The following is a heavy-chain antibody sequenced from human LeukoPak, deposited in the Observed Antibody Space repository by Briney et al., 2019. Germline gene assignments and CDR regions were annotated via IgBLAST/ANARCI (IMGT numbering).Heavy chain of an antibody. CDR1: GYTFTSYA. V-gene: IGHV7-4-1*02. D-gene: IGHD3-22*01. CDR2: INTNTVNP. CDR3: ARERNDCYGSSGCVGDSYMDV. Sequence: GASVKVSCKASGYTFTSYAMNWVRQAPGQGLEWMGWINTNTVNPTYAQGFTGRFVFSLDTSVSTAYLQISSLKADDTAVYYCARERNDCYGSSGCVGDSYMDVWGKGTTVTVSS. J-gene: IGHJ6*03.